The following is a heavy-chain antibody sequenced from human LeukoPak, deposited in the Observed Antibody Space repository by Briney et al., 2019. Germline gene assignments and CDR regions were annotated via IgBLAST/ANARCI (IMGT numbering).Heavy chain of an antibody. V-gene: IGHV1-18*01. CDR2: ISAYNGNT. CDR3: ARYCSSTSCKGLFDY. CDR1: GYTLPSYG. D-gene: IGHD2-2*01. J-gene: IGHJ4*02. Sequence: VASVKVSCKASGYTLPSYGIRWVRQAPGQGLEWVGWISAYNGNTNYAQKLQGRVTMTTDTSTSTAYMELRSLRSDDTAVYYCARYCSSTSCKGLFDYWGQGTLVTVSS.